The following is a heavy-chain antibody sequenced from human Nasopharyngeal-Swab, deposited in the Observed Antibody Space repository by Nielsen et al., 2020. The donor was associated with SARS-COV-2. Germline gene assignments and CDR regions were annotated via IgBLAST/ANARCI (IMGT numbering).Heavy chain of an antibody. J-gene: IGHJ4*02. Sequence: GESLKISCAASGFTFSSYAMHWVRQAPGKGLEYVSAISSNGGSTYYANSVKGRFTISRDNSKNTLYLQMGSLRAEDMAVYYCARAGGGYTYADYWGRGTLVTVSS. CDR3: ARAGGGYTYADY. CDR1: GFTFSSYA. D-gene: IGHD5-18*01. V-gene: IGHV3-64*01. CDR2: ISSNGGST.